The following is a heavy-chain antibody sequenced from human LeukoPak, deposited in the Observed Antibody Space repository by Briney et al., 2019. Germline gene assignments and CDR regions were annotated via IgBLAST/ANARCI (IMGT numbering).Heavy chain of an antibody. Sequence: GGSLRLSCAASGFTFSSYAMSWVRQAPGKGLEWVSAISGSGGSTYYADSVKGRFTISRDNSKNTLYLQMNSLRAEDAAVYYCAEPEGGYYDIRPDWGQGTLVTVSS. CDR1: GFTFSSYA. J-gene: IGHJ4*02. V-gene: IGHV3-23*01. D-gene: IGHD3-22*01. CDR3: AEPEGGYYDIRPD. CDR2: ISGSGGST.